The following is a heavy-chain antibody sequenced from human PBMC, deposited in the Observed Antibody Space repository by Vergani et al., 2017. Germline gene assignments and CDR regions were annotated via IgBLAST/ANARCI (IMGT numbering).Heavy chain of an antibody. V-gene: IGHV3-23*01. CDR2: ISGSGGST. D-gene: IGHD6-19*01. Sequence: EVQLLESGGGLVQPGGSLRLSCAASGFTFSSYAMSWVRQAPGKGLEWVSAISGSGGSTYYADSVKGRFTISRDNSKNTLYLQMNSLRAEDTAVYYCAKDAYSSGWEFDYYYYMDVWGKGTTVTVSS. J-gene: IGHJ6*03. CDR3: AKDAYSSGWEFDYYYYMDV. CDR1: GFTFSSYA.